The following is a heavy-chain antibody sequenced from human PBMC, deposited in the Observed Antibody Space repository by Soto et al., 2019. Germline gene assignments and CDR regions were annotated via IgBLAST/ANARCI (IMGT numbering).Heavy chain of an antibody. CDR2: ISGSGGIT. Sequence: GGSLRLSCAASGFTFSSYAMSWVRQAPGKGLEWVSAISGSGGITYYADSGKGRFTISRDNSKNTLYLQMNSLRAEDTAVYYCAKTLLRYFDWLPLPYYFDYWGQGTLVTVSS. CDR1: GFTFSSYA. J-gene: IGHJ4*02. V-gene: IGHV3-23*01. CDR3: AKTLLRYFDWLPLPYYFDY. D-gene: IGHD3-9*01.